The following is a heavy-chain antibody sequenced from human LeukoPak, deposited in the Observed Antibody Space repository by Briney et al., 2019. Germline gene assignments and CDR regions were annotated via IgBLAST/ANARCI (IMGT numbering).Heavy chain of an antibody. Sequence: GASVKVSCKPSVYSFPRNGISWVRQAPGQGLEWMGWISANSGNTNYAQKFQDRVTLTTDTSTSTAYMELRSLRSDDTAVYYCARDVNYAFDYWGQGTLVTVSS. CDR3: ARDVNYAFDY. D-gene: IGHD3-16*01. J-gene: IGHJ4*02. V-gene: IGHV1-18*01. CDR2: ISANSGNT. CDR1: VYSFPRNG.